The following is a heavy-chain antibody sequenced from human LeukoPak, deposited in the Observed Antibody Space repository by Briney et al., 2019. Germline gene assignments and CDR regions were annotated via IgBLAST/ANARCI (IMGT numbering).Heavy chain of an antibody. Sequence: SETLSLTCAVYGGSFSGYYWSWIRQPPGKGLEWIGEINHSGSTNYNPSLKSRVTISVDTSKNQFSLKLSSVTAADTAVYYCARVYGVATYNWFDPWGQGTLVTVSS. CDR2: INHSGST. CDR1: GGSFSGYY. CDR3: ARVYGVATYNWFDP. J-gene: IGHJ5*02. D-gene: IGHD5-12*01. V-gene: IGHV4-34*01.